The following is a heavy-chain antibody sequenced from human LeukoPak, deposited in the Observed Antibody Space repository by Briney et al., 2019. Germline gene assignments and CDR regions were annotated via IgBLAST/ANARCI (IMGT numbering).Heavy chain of an antibody. CDR3: VRDYTVLTGSAMDV. V-gene: IGHV3-53*01. Sequence: GGSLRLSCAASGFTVSSNYMSWVRQAPGKGLEWVSLIYSDGDGGSTFSADSVKGRFTISRDNSKNALYLQMYSLKANDTAVYYCVRDYTVLTGSAMDVWGQGTTVTVSS. D-gene: IGHD3-9*01. CDR2: IYSDGDGGST. CDR1: GFTVSSNY. J-gene: IGHJ6*02.